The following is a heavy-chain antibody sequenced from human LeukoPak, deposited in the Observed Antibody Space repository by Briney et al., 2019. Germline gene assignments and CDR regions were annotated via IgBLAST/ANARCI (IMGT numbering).Heavy chain of an antibody. CDR1: GFTFDNYA. CDR2: VSGSGDST. CDR3: AKDIAQFIVGVLAYDS. J-gene: IGHJ4*02. D-gene: IGHD2-15*01. V-gene: IGHV3-23*01. Sequence: GGSLRRSCAASGFTFDNYAMSWVRQAPGKGLEWVSGVSGSGDSTYYADSVKGRFTISRDNSKNTLYVQMSTLRAEDTAVYYCAKDIAQFIVGVLAYDSRGRGTLVTVSS.